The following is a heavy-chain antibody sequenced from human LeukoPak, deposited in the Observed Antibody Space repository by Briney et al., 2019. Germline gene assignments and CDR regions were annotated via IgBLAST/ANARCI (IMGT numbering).Heavy chain of an antibody. J-gene: IGHJ4*02. D-gene: IGHD3-22*01. CDR1: GFTFSSYG. CDR3: ARDDSSGYYHFDY. Sequence: PGRSLRLSCAASGFTFSSYGMHWVRQAPGKGLEWVAVIWYDGSNKHYADSVKGRFTISRDNSKNTLYLQMNSLRAEDTAVYYCARDDSSGYYHFDYWGQGTLVTVSS. V-gene: IGHV3-33*01. CDR2: IWYDGSNK.